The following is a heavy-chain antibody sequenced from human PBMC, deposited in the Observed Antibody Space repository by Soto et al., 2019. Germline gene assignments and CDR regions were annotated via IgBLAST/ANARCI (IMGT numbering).Heavy chain of an antibody. Sequence: SETLSLTCAVCGGSFSGYYWSWIHQPPGKGLEWIGEINHSGSTNYNPSLKSRVTISVDTSKNQFSLKLSSVTAADTAVYYCAREVYCSGGSCPGSGYYYYYYMDVWGKGTTVTVSS. D-gene: IGHD2-15*01. V-gene: IGHV4-34*01. CDR1: GGSFSGYY. CDR3: AREVYCSGGSCPGSGYYYYYYMDV. CDR2: INHSGST. J-gene: IGHJ6*03.